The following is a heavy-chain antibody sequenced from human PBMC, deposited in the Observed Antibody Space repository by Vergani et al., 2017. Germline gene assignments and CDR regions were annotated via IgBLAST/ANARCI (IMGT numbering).Heavy chain of an antibody. D-gene: IGHD3-22*01. CDR2: IYYSGST. CDR1: GGSISSGDYY. Sequence: QVQLQESGPGLVKPSQTLSLTCTVSGGSISSGDYYWSWIRQPPGKGLEWIGYIYYSGSTYYNPSLKSRVTISVDTSKNQFSLKLSSVTAAETAVYYCARVGGYYDSSGFPSAYFDYWGQGTLVTVSS. V-gene: IGHV4-30-4*08. J-gene: IGHJ4*02. CDR3: ARVGGYYDSSGFPSAYFDY.